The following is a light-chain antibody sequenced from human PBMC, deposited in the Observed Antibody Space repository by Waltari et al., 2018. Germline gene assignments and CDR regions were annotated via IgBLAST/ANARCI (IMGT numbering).Light chain of an antibody. CDR3: LQYNSYPRT. CDR1: QGINNH. V-gene: IGKV1-16*02. Sequence: MQMTQSTSSLSAIVGDRVKITCRASQGINNHLSWFQQKSGKAPKSLIWGASNLQSGVPSKFSGSGSGTDFTLTISSLQPEDFATYYCLQYNSYPRTFGQGTKVEIK. J-gene: IGKJ1*01. CDR2: GAS.